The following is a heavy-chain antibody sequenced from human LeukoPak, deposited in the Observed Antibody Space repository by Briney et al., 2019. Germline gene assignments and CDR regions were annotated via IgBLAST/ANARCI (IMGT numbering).Heavy chain of an antibody. V-gene: IGHV3-53*01. Sequence: PGGSLRLSCAASGFTFSSYWMHWVRQAPGKGLVWVSVIYSGGSTYYADSVKGRFTISRDNSKNTLYLQMNSLRAEDTAVYYCAREDSSGYLGFHDAFDIWGQGTMVTVSS. CDR2: IYSGGST. J-gene: IGHJ3*02. CDR3: AREDSSGYLGFHDAFDI. D-gene: IGHD3-22*01. CDR1: GFTFSSYW.